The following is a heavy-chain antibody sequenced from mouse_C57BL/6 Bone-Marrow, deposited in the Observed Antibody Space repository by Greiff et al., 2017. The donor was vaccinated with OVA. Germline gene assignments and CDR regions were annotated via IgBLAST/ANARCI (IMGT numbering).Heavy chain of an antibody. J-gene: IGHJ4*01. CDR2: IDPSDSYT. CDR3: ATYGSEFLYAMDY. CDR1: GYTFTSYW. Sequence: QVQLQQPGAELVMPGASVKLSCKASGYTFTSYWMHWVKQRPGQGLEWIGEIDPSDSYTNYNQKFKGKSTLTVDKSSSTAYMQLSSLTSEDSAVYYCATYGSEFLYAMDYWGQGTSVTVSS. D-gene: IGHD1-1*01. V-gene: IGHV1-69*01.